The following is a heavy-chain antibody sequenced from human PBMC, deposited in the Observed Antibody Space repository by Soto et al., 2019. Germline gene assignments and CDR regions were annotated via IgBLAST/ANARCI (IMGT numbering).Heavy chain of an antibody. V-gene: IGHV3-30*18. D-gene: IGHD3-10*01. CDR2: ISYDGSNK. J-gene: IGHJ6*02. CDR1: GFTFSSYG. CDR3: AKGDYGSGRDYGMDV. Sequence: LRLSCAASGFTFSSYGMHWVRQAPGKGLEWVAVISYDGSNKYYADSVKGRFTISRDNSKNTLYLQMNSLRAEDTAVYYCAKGDYGSGRDYGMDVWGQGTTVTVSS.